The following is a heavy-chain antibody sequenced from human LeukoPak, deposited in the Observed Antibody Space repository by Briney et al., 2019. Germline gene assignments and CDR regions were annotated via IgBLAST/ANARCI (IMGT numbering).Heavy chain of an antibody. V-gene: IGHV4-61*08. J-gene: IGHJ3*02. CDR3: ARAPVGAFDI. CDR1: GGSISSGGYS. D-gene: IGHD2-15*01. CDR2: IYYSGST. Sequence: PSQTLSLTCAVSGGSISSGGYSWSWIRQPPGKGLEWIGYIYYSGSTNYNPSLKSRVTISVDTSKNQFSLNLTSVTAADTAVYYCARAPVGAFDIWGQGTMVTVSS.